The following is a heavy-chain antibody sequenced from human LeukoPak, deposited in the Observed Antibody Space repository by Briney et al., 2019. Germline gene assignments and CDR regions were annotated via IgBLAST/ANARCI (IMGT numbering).Heavy chain of an antibody. J-gene: IGHJ4*02. V-gene: IGHV1-69*01. CDR1: GGTFSSYA. CDR2: IIPIFGTA. CDR3: ARMPFMVRGVIELDY. D-gene: IGHD3-10*01. Sequence: AASVKVSCKASGGTFSSYAISWVRQAPGQGLEWMGGIIPIFGTANYAQKFQGRVTITADESMSTAYMELSSLRSEDTAVYYCARMPFMVRGVIELDYWGQGTLVTVSS.